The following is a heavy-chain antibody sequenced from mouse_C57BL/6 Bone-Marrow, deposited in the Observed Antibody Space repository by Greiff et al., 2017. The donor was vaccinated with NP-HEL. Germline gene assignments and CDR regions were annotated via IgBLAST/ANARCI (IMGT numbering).Heavy chain of an antibody. CDR3: APLLRWYAMDY. V-gene: IGHV1-81*01. D-gene: IGHD1-1*01. Sequence: QVQLQQSGAELARPGASVKLSCKASGYTFTSYGISWVKQRTGQGFEWIGEIYPRSGNTYYNEKFKGKATLTADKSSSTAYMELRSLTSEDSAVYFCAPLLRWYAMDYWGQGTSVTVSS. CDR1: GYTFTSYG. J-gene: IGHJ4*01. CDR2: IYPRSGNT.